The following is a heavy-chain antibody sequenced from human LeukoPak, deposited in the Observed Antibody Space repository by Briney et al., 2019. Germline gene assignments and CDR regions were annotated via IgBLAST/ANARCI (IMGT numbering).Heavy chain of an antibody. CDR2: ISAYNGNT. J-gene: IGHJ4*02. CDR1: GYTFTSYG. Sequence: ASVKVSCKASGYTFTSYGISWVRQAPGQGLEWMGWISAYNGNTNYAQKLQGRVTMTRDTSTSTVYMELSSLRSEDTAVYYCARVLMGYDSSGYLTPFDYWGQGTLVTVSS. CDR3: ARVLMGYDSSGYLTPFDY. D-gene: IGHD3-22*01. V-gene: IGHV1-18*01.